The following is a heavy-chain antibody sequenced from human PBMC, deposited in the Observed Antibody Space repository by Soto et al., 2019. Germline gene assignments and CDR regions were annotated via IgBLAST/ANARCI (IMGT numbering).Heavy chain of an antibody. CDR2: ISYDGSNK. Sequence: PGGSLRLSCAASGFTFSSYGMHWVRQAPGKGLEWVAVISYDGSNKYYTDSVKGRFTISRDNSKNTLYLQMNNLRAEDTAVYYCANQAAADYYCGQGTLVTVSS. CDR3: ANQAAADYY. V-gene: IGHV3-30*18. D-gene: IGHD6-13*01. CDR1: GFTFSSYG. J-gene: IGHJ4*02.